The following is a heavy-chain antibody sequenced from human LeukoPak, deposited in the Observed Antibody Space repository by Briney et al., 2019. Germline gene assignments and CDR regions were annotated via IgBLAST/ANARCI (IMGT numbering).Heavy chain of an antibody. V-gene: IGHV3-33*01. Sequence: RGSLRLSCAASGFTFNSYGMHWVRQAPGKGLEWVAVMWYDGSNKYYADSVKGRFTISRDDSKNTLYLQMNSLRAEDTAMYYCARGLPPVMKYYFDYWGQGTLVTVS. D-gene: IGHD4-11*01. CDR3: ARGLPPVMKYYFDY. CDR1: GFTFNSYG. J-gene: IGHJ4*02. CDR2: MWYDGSNK.